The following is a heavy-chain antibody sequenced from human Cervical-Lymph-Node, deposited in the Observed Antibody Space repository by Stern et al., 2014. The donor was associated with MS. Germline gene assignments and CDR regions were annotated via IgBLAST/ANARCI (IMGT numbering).Heavy chain of an antibody. D-gene: IGHD2-2*02. Sequence: VQLVESGGGVVQPGGSLRLSCVASGFTFTTSGMHWVRQAPGKGLDWVAVISYDGSNQSYGDSVKGRFTISRDNSKNTVYLQMNSLRPEDTAVYYCANAAALSCRSPSCYKAFEYWGQGILVTVSS. J-gene: IGHJ4*02. V-gene: IGHV3-30*18. CDR3: ANAAALSCRSPSCYKAFEY. CDR1: GFTFTTSG. CDR2: ISYDGSNQ.